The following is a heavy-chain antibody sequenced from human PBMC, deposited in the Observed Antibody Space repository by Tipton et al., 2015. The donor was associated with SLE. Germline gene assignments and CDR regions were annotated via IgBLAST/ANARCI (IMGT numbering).Heavy chain of an antibody. V-gene: IGHV3-11*01. CDR3: ARDRGRDYDTLTGYRRH. CDR2: ISSSGKTI. J-gene: IGHJ4*02. CDR1: KFIFSDYY. Sequence: SLRLSCAASKFIFSDYYMSWIRQAPGKGLECLSYISSSGKTIYYADSVRGRFTISRDNAKSSLYLEMSSLRAGDTAVYYCARDRGRDYDTLTGYRRHWGQGTLVAVSS. D-gene: IGHD3-9*01.